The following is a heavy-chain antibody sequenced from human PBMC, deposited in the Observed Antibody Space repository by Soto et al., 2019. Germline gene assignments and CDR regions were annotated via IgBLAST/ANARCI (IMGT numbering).Heavy chain of an antibody. J-gene: IGHJ4*02. D-gene: IGHD3-22*01. V-gene: IGHV4-30-4*01. CDR1: SGSISSGDYY. CDR3: ARGVWDTSGYYPYYFDY. Sequence: SETLSLTCTLSSGSISSGDYYWSWIRHPPGKGLEWIGYIHYSGSTDCNPSLKSRVIMSVDTSKNQFSLRLSSVTVADTAVYFCARGVWDTSGYYPYYFDYWGQGTLVTVSS. CDR2: IHYSGST.